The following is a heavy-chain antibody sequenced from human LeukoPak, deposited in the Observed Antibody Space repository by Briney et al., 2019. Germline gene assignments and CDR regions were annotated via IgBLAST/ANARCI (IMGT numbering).Heavy chain of an antibody. CDR1: GFTFSSYG. J-gene: IGHJ4*02. CDR3: ARAGPSAAGTPLDY. D-gene: IGHD6-13*01. Sequence: GGSLRLSCAASGFTFSSYGMNWARQASGKGLEWVASINHNGNVNYYVDSVKGRFTISRDNAKNSLYLQMNSLRAEDTAVYYCARAGPSAAGTPLDYWGQGTLVTVSS. V-gene: IGHV3-7*01. CDR2: INHNGNVN.